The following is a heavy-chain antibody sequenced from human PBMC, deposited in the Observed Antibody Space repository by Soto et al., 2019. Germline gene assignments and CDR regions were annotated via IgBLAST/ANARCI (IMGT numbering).Heavy chain of an antibody. CDR3: VCGGNFFVY. V-gene: IGHV3-7*01. CDR2: LDQDGSER. Sequence: EVQLVESGGGLVQPGGARRLSCAASGFTFSTYWMTWVRRPPGKGLEWVANLDQDGSERYYVDSVRGQFTISRDNAKNSLYLQMNSLRAEDTAVYYCVCGGNFFVYWGQGTLVTVSP. CDR1: GFTFSTYW. D-gene: IGHD3-16*01. J-gene: IGHJ4*02.